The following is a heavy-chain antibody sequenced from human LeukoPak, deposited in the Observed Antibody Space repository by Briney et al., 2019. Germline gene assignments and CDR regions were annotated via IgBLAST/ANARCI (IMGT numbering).Heavy chain of an antibody. CDR2: IYPGDSDT. J-gene: IGHJ4*02. Sequence: GESLKISCKGSGYSFTSYWIGWVRQMPGKGLEWMGIIYPGDSDTRYSPSFQGQVTISADKSISTAYLQWSSLKASDTAMYHCARLHTGYSYGYPYYFDYWGQGTLVTVSS. CDR1: GYSFTSYW. CDR3: ARLHTGYSYGYPYYFDY. V-gene: IGHV5-51*01. D-gene: IGHD5-18*01.